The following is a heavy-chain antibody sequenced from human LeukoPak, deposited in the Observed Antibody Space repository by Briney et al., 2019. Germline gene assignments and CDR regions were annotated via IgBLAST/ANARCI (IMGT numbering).Heavy chain of an antibody. Sequence: PGGSLRLSCEVSGFTIRNSWMSWVRQAPGKGLEWVAFISYDGSNKFYADSVKGRFTISRDNSKNTLYLQMNSLRAGDTAVYYCKEVDFWGQGTLVTVSS. CDR2: ISYDGSNK. V-gene: IGHV3-30*03. CDR3: KEVDF. J-gene: IGHJ4*02. CDR1: GFTIRNSW.